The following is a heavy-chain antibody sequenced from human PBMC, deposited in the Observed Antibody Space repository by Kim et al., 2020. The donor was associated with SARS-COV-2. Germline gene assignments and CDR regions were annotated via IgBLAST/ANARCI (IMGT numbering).Heavy chain of an antibody. V-gene: IGHV4-34*01. CDR3: ARGGRASGYSSSYGPSDY. J-gene: IGHJ4*02. CDR2: INHSGST. D-gene: IGHD6-13*01. Sequence: SETLSLTCAVYGGSFSGYYWSWIRRPPGKGLEWIGEINHSGSTNYNPSLKSRVTISVDTSKNQFSLKLSSVTAADTAVYYCARGGRASGYSSSYGPSDYWGQGTLVTVSS. CDR1: GGSFSGYY.